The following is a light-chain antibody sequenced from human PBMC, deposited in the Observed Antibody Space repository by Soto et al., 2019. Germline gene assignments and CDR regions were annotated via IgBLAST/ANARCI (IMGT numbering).Light chain of an antibody. CDR1: SSDVGGSNY. Sequence: QVALAQPASVSWSPGQSITISCTGTSSDVGGSNYVSWYQQLPGKAPKLMIYDVSDRPSGVSNRFSGSKSGNTASLTISGLKAEDEADYYCSSYTCSSIYVFRTGTKVTVL. V-gene: IGLV2-14*01. CDR3: SSYTCSSIYV. J-gene: IGLJ1*01. CDR2: DVS.